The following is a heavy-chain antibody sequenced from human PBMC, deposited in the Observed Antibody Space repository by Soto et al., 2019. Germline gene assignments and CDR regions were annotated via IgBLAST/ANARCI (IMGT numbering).Heavy chain of an antibody. Sequence: ESGGAVVQPGRSLRLSCSASGFTFRSYAMHWVRQAPGKGLEWVAVTLYDGTNQYYADSVKGRFTISRDSSGNTLFLQMNSVTNEDTAVYFCARDSGRATGTSRHTFDFWGQGTLVTVSA. CDR3: ARDSGRATGTSRHTFDF. CDR2: TLYDGTNQ. V-gene: IGHV3-30-3*01. J-gene: IGHJ4*02. D-gene: IGHD1-1*01. CDR1: GFTFRSYA.